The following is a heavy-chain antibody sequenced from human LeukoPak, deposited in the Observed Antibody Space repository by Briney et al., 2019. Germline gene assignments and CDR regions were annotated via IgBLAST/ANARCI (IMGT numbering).Heavy chain of an antibody. Sequence: EASVKVSCXASGYPFTGYYLHWVRQAPGQGLGWMGWINPDSGGTNYAQKFQGRVTMTRDTSISTAYMELSSLRSDDTAVYYCARVLEWELLRDWGQGILVTVSS. V-gene: IGHV1-2*02. CDR3: ARVLEWELLRD. D-gene: IGHD1-26*01. CDR2: INPDSGGT. CDR1: GYPFTGYY. J-gene: IGHJ4*02.